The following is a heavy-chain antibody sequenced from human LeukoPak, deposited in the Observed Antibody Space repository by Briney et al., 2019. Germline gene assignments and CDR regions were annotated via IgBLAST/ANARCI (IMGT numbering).Heavy chain of an antibody. J-gene: IGHJ4*02. D-gene: IGHD2-8*01. CDR3: GGINGVDFDY. V-gene: IGHV4-38-2*02. CDR1: GYSISSGYY. CDR2: IYHSGST. Sequence: PSETLSLTCTVSGYSISSGYYWGWIRQPPGKGLEWIGSIYHSGSTYYNPSLKGRVTISVDTSENQFSLKLSSVTAADTAVYYCGGINGVDFDYWGQGTLVTVPS.